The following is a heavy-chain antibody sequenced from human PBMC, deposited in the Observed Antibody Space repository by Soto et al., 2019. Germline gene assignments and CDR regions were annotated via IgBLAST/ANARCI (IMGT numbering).Heavy chain of an antibody. D-gene: IGHD6-19*01. J-gene: IGHJ4*02. CDR3: ATKAVSGWFFDY. V-gene: IGHV1-69*13. CDR2: FVPIFETA. Sequence: SVKVSCKASGGTFKSFTFTWVRQAPGQGLEWMGGFVPIFETATYAQKFQDRVTITADESRSTVSMELSSLRSADTAVYYCATKAVSGWFFDYWGQGTVVTVSS. CDR1: GGTFKSFT.